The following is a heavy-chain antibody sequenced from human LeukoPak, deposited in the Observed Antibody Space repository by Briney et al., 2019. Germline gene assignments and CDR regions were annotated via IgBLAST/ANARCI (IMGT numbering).Heavy chain of an antibody. Sequence: GGSLRLSCAASGFIFSSYAMSWVRQAPGKGLEWVSAISGSGGSTNYADSVKGRFTISRDNSKNTLYLQMDSLRADDTAEYYCAKVLRSLYFDLWGRGTVGTVSS. CDR1: GFIFSSYA. CDR3: AKVLRSLYFDL. CDR2: ISGSGGST. V-gene: IGHV3-23*01. J-gene: IGHJ2*01.